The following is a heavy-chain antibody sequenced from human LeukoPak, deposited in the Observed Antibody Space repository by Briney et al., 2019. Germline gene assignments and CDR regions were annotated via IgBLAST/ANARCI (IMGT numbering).Heavy chain of an antibody. J-gene: IGHJ4*02. CDR3: ARVSIAAAGTLDY. CDR1: GGTFSSYA. Sequence: ASVKVSCEASGGTFSSYAISWVRQAPGQGLEWMGGIIPIFGTANYAQKFQGRVTITTDESTSTAYMELSSLRSEDTAVYYCARVSIAAAGTLDYWGQGTLVTVSS. V-gene: IGHV1-69*05. CDR2: IIPIFGTA. D-gene: IGHD6-13*01.